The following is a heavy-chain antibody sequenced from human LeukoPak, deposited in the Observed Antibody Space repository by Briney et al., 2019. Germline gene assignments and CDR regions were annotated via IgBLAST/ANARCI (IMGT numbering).Heavy chain of an antibody. CDR1: GFTFSSYS. D-gene: IGHD2-15*01. Sequence: GGSLRLSCAASGFTFSSYSMNWVRQAPGKGLEWVSSISSSSSYIYYADSVKGRFTISRDNAKNSLYLQMNSLRGEDTAVYYCARDVGSYAQPGVLDYWGQGTLVTVSS. J-gene: IGHJ4*02. CDR3: ARDVGSYAQPGVLDY. CDR2: ISSSSSYI. V-gene: IGHV3-21*01.